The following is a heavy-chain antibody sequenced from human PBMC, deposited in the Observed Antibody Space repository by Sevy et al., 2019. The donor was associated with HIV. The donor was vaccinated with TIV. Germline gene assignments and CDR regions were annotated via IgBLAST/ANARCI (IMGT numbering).Heavy chain of an antibody. CDR1: GFTFSNAW. Sequence: GGSLRLSCAASGFTFSNAWMSWVRQAPGKGLEWVGRIKSKTDGGTTDYDAPVKGRLTIFRDESKNTLYLQMNSLKTEDTAVYYCTTDLRRCSGGSCYSEAFDIWGQGTMVTVSS. CDR2: IKSKTDGGTT. CDR3: TTDLRRCSGGSCYSEAFDI. J-gene: IGHJ3*02. D-gene: IGHD2-15*01. V-gene: IGHV3-15*01.